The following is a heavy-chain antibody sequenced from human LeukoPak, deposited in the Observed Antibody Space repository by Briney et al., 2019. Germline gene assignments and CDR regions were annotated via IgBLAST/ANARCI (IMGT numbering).Heavy chain of an antibody. CDR1: GFTFSTYN. CDR3: AKDSGYSYGHGLDY. V-gene: IGHV3-33*06. Sequence: GGSLRLSCAASGFTFSTYNMHWVRQAPSKGLEWVALMLSDGSNKYHADSVKGRFTISRDNSKNALFLQMNSLRDEDTAVYYCAKDSGYSYGHGLDYWGQGTLVTVSS. CDR2: MLSDGSNK. D-gene: IGHD5-18*01. J-gene: IGHJ4*02.